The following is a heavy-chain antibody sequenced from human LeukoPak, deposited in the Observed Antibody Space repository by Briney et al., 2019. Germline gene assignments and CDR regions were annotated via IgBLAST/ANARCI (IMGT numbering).Heavy chain of an antibody. V-gene: IGHV1-2*02. D-gene: IGHD3-22*01. Sequence: RASVKLSCKASGYTFTVYYMHWVRQAPGQRLEWIGWINPNSGGTNYAQKFQGRVTMTRDTSISTAYMELSRLRSDDTAVYYCARRTYDSSGYDNWGQGTLVTVSS. CDR2: INPNSGGT. CDR3: ARRTYDSSGYDN. CDR1: GYTFTVYY. J-gene: IGHJ4*02.